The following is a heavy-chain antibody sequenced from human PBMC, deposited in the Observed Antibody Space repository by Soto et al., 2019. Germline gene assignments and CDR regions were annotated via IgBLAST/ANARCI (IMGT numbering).Heavy chain of an antibody. D-gene: IGHD2-21*01. J-gene: IGHJ6*02. CDR2: IYYSGST. Sequence: QVQLQESGPGLVKPSQTLSLTCTVSGGSISSGGYYWSWIRQHPGKGLEWIGYIYYSGSTYYNPSPKSRVTISVDTSKNQFSLKLGSVTAADTAVYYCAASCVGCGGFNYYGMDVWGQGTTVTVSS. CDR1: GGSISSGGYY. V-gene: IGHV4-31*03. CDR3: AASCVGCGGFNYYGMDV.